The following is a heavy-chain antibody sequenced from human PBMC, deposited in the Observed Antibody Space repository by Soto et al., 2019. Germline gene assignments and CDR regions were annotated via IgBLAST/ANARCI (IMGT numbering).Heavy chain of an antibody. J-gene: IGHJ4*02. CDR1: GFTFDDYA. CDR2: ISWNSGSI. V-gene: IGHV3-9*01. Sequence: SLRLSCAASGFTFDDYAMHWVRQAPGKGLEWVSGISWNSGSIGYADSVKGRFTISRDNAKNSLYLQMNSLRAEDTALYYCAKDSGPATVTGFDYWGQGTLVTVSS. D-gene: IGHD4-17*01. CDR3: AKDSGPATVTGFDY.